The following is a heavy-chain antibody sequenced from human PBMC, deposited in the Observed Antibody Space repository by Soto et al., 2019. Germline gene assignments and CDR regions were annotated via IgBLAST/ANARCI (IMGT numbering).Heavy chain of an antibody. Sequence: SVKVSCKASGGTFSSYTISWVRQAPGQGLEWMGRIIPILGIANYAQKFQGRVTITADKSTSTAYMELSSLRSEDTALYYCAKGHSSGWYLDYYGMDVWGQGTTVTVSS. CDR2: IIPILGIA. CDR3: AKGHSSGWYLDYYGMDV. J-gene: IGHJ6*02. V-gene: IGHV1-69*02. D-gene: IGHD6-19*01. CDR1: GGTFSSYT.